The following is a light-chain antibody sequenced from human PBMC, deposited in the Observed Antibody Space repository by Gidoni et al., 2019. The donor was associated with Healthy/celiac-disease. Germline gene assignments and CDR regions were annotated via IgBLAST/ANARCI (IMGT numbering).Light chain of an antibody. V-gene: IGKV1-27*01. CDR2: AAS. Sequence: EIQMTQSPSSLSASVGDRVTITCRASQGIRKYLAWYQQNPGKVPKLLIYAASTLQSGVPSRFSGSGSGTDFTLTISSLQPEDVATYYCQKYNSAPLTFGGWTKVEIK. J-gene: IGKJ4*01. CDR1: QGIRKY. CDR3: QKYNSAPLT.